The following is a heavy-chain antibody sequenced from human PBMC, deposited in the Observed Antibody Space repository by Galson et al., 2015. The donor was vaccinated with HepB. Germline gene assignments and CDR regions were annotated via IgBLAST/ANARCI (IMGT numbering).Heavy chain of an antibody. CDR3: AKDLVPAAHYFYGMNV. J-gene: IGHJ6*02. CDR1: GFTFSSFG. V-gene: IGHV3-30*18. CDR2: ISYDGNNK. D-gene: IGHD2-2*01. Sequence: SLRLSCAVSGFTFSSFGMHWVRQAPGKGLEWVALISYDGNNKYYADSVKGRFTISRDNSKNALNLQMNSLRAEDTALYYCAKDLVPAAHYFYGMNVWGQGTMVTVSS.